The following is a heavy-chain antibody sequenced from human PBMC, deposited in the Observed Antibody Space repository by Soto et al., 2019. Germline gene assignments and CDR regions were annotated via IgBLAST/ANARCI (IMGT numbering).Heavy chain of an antibody. CDR1: GYTFSNFG. V-gene: IGHV1-18*01. CDR3: ARVIMIFGVANLGSYFDY. CDR2: ISPSNGQT. D-gene: IGHD3-3*01. J-gene: IGHJ4*02. Sequence: ASVKVSCKASGYTFSNFGLSWVRQAPGQGLEWMGWISPSNGQTIYAQNFQDRVIMTTDTSTATAHMELRSLTSDDTAVYYCARVIMIFGVANLGSYFDYWGQGTLVTVSS.